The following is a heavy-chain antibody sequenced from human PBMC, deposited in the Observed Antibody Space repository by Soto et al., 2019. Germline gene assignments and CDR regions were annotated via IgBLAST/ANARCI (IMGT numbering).Heavy chain of an antibody. D-gene: IGHD1-7*01. CDR3: ARPSLSELTTPSYYFDY. V-gene: IGHV3-23*01. CDR1: GFTFSSYT. CDR2: ISGSGGST. Sequence: PGGSLRLSCAASGFTFSSYTMSWVRQAPGKGLEWVSAISGSGGSTYYADSVKGRYTISRDNSKNTLYLQMNSLRAEDTAVYYCARPSLSELTTPSYYFDYWGQGTLVTVSS. J-gene: IGHJ4*02.